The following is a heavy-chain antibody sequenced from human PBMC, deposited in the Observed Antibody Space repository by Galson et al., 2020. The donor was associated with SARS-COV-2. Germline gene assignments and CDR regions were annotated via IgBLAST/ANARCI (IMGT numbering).Heavy chain of an antibody. CDR1: GFTFSSYA. CDR2: ISGSGGST. Sequence: GESLKISCAASGFTFSSYAMSWVRQAPGKGLEWVSAISGSGGSTYYADSVKGRFTISRDNSKNTLYLQMNSLRAEDTALYYCAKDMDYGYYYYGMDVWGQGTTVTVSS. J-gene: IGHJ6*02. CDR3: AKDMDYGYYYYGMDV. D-gene: IGHD4-17*01. V-gene: IGHV3-23*01.